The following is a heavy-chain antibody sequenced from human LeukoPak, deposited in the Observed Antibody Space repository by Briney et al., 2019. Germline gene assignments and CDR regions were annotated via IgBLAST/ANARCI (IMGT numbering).Heavy chain of an antibody. Sequence: ASVKVSCKVSGYTLTELSMHWVRQAPGKGLEWMGGFDPEDGETIYAQKFQGRATMTEDTSTDTAYMELSSLRSEDTAVYYCATRLRSYYYYGMDVWGQGTTVTVSS. CDR3: ATRLRSYYYYGMDV. CDR2: FDPEDGET. CDR1: GYTLTELS. D-gene: IGHD3-16*01. J-gene: IGHJ6*02. V-gene: IGHV1-24*01.